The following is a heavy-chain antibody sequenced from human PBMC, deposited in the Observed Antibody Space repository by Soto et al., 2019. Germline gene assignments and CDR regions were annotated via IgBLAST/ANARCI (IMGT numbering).Heavy chain of an antibody. V-gene: IGHV4-31*03. CDR2: SYYTGSS. Sequence: SETLSLTCTVSGGSISSGGYYWSWIRQHPGKGLEWVGYSYYTGSSYYNPSLKSRVTISVDASKNQLSLRLASVTAADTAVYYCARDLRGYSRYDHLDYWGQGIPVTVSS. D-gene: IGHD5-12*01. CDR1: GGSISSGGYY. CDR3: ARDLRGYSRYDHLDY. J-gene: IGHJ4*02.